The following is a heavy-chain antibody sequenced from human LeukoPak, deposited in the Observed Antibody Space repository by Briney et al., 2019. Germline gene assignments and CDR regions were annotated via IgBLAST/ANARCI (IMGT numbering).Heavy chain of an antibody. J-gene: IGHJ4*02. CDR2: ISGDGGGT. V-gene: IGHV3-23*01. CDR1: GFTFSNWA. D-gene: IGHD6-13*01. CDR3: AKWAGSGGHTSTYFGPFDF. Sequence: GGSLRLSCAASGFTFSNWAITWVRQAPGMGLEWVSSISGDGGGTYYADSVKGRFTVSRDNSKNTLYLEINSLRVEDTAVYYCAKWAGSGGHTSTYFGPFDFWGQGTLVTVFS.